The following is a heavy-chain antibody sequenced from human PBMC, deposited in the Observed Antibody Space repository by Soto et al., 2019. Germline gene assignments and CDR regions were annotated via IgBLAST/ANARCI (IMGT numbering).Heavy chain of an antibody. CDR1: RFNFSAAW. CDR3: ATGPYCRGPN. J-gene: IGHJ4*02. D-gene: IGHD2-15*01. CDR2: IKPKSEGETA. Sequence: EMQLVQSGGGLVKPGGSLRLSCVASRFNFSAAWLNWIRQAPGKGLEWVGRIKPKSEGETADYTAPVRGRFTISRDDSQNPLQLPMDSLKTEDTAVYYCATGPYCRGPNWGLGVLVTVSS. V-gene: IGHV3-15*07.